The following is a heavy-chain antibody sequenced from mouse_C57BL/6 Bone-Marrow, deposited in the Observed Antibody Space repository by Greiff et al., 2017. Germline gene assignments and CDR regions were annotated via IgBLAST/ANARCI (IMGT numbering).Heavy chain of an antibody. CDR2: IRNKANGYTT. CDR3: ARSLRYYAMDY. D-gene: IGHD1-1*01. V-gene: IGHV7-3*01. Sequence: DVQLVESGGGLVQPGGSLSLSCAASGFTFTDYYMSWVRQPPGKALEWLGFIRNKANGYTTEYSASVKGRFTISRDNSQSILYLQMNALRAEDSATYYCARSLRYYAMDYGGQGTSVTVSS. CDR1: GFTFTDYY. J-gene: IGHJ4*01.